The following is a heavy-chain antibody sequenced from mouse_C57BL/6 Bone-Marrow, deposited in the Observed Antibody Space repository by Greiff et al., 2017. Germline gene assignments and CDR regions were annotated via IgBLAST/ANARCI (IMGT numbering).Heavy chain of an antibody. Sequence: VPLPPPGAELVMPGASVKLSCKASGYTFTNYWMPWVKQRPGQGLEWIGMIDPYVSYTNYNQKFKGKSTLTVDKSSSTACMQISSLTSEDSAVYYCATLFDFDYWGQGTTLTVSS. D-gene: IGHD1-1*01. CDR2: IDPYVSYT. J-gene: IGHJ2*01. V-gene: IGHV1-69*01. CDR3: ATLFDFDY. CDR1: GYTFTNYW.